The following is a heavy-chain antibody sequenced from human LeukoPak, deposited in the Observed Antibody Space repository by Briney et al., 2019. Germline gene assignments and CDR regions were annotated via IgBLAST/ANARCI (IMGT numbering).Heavy chain of an antibody. J-gene: IGHJ4*02. Sequence: GGSLRLSCAASGFTFSSYSMNWVRQAPGKGLEWVSYISSSSSTIYYADSVKGRFTISRDNAKNSLYLQMNSLRAEDTAVYYCARDPVGPAAPGGDDYWGQGTLVTVSS. V-gene: IGHV3-48*04. CDR2: ISSSSSTI. CDR1: GFTFSSYS. CDR3: ARDPVGPAAPGGDDY. D-gene: IGHD2-2*01.